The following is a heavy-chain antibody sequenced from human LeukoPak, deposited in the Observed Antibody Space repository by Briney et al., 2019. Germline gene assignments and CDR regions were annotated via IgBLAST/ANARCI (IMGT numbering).Heavy chain of an antibody. V-gene: IGHV1-69*13. J-gene: IGHJ4*02. CDR3: AIEGGSYSQFDY. CDR2: IIPIFGTA. CDR1: GGTLSSYA. Sequence: PSVKVSCKASGGTLSSYAISWVRQAPGQGLEWMGGIIPIFGTANYAQKVQGRVTITADESTSTAYMELSSLRSEDTAVYYCAIEGGSYSQFDYWGQGTLVTVSS. D-gene: IGHD1-26*01.